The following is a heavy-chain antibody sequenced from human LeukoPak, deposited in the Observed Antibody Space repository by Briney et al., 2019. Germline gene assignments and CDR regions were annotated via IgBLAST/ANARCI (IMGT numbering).Heavy chain of an antibody. CDR2: IYTSGST. D-gene: IGHD2-2*02. Sequence: SETLSLTCTVSGGSISSGSYYWSWIRQPAGKGLEWIGRIYTSGSTNYNPSLKSRVTISLDTSKNQFSLKLSSVTAADTAVYYCARGLVYPGGIDYWGQGTLVTVSS. CDR1: GGSISSGSYY. J-gene: IGHJ4*02. CDR3: ARGLVYPGGIDY. V-gene: IGHV4-61*02.